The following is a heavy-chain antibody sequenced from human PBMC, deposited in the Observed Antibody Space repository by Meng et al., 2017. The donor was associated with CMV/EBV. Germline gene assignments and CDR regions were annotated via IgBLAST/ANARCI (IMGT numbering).Heavy chain of an antibody. D-gene: IGHD5-12*01. J-gene: IGHJ6*02. CDR2: ISSSGSTI. V-gene: IGHV3-48*03. CDR3: AREGGVATTDYYYYYGMDV. Sequence: GESLKISCAASGFTFSSYEMNWVRQAPGKGLEWVSYISSSGSTIYYADSVKDRFTISRDNAKNSLYLQMNSLRAEDTAVYYCAREGGVATTDYYYYYGMDVWGQGTTVTVSS. CDR1: GFTFSSYE.